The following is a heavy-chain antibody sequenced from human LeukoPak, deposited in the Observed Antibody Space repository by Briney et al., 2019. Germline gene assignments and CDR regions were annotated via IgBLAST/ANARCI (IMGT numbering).Heavy chain of an antibody. CDR3: ARDEAYGSGDYYYYGMDV. CDR1: GITFSIYA. CDR2: ISSSSSYI. Sequence: GGSLRLSCAASGITFSIYAMNWVRQAPGKGLEWVSSISSSSSYIYYADSVKGRFTISRDNAKNSLYLQMNSLRAEDTAVYYCARDEAYGSGDYYYYGMDVWGQGTTVTVSS. J-gene: IGHJ6*02. D-gene: IGHD3-10*01. V-gene: IGHV3-21*01.